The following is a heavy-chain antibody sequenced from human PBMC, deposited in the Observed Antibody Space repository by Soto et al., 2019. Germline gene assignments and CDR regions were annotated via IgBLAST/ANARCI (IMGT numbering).Heavy chain of an antibody. CDR1: GFTFSSYA. Sequence: EVQLLESGGGLVQPGGSLRLSCAASGFTFSSYAMTWVRQAPGKGLEWVSAISGSGGTTYHADSVKGRFTISRDTSKNTLYLQMNSLRAEDAAVYYCAKPPYSSSSYYYYGMDVWGQGTTVTVSS. V-gene: IGHV3-23*01. D-gene: IGHD6-6*01. J-gene: IGHJ6*02. CDR2: ISGSGGTT. CDR3: AKPPYSSSSYYYYGMDV.